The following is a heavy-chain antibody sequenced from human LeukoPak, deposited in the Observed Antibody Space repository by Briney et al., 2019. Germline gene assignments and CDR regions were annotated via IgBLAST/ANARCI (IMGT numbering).Heavy chain of an antibody. CDR3: ARDRKWLLTFDL. J-gene: IGHJ4*02. CDR2: ISTSGSTT. Sequence: PGGSLRLSCAASGFTFSSYEINWVRQAPGKGLEWVSYISTSGSTTYYADSVKGRFTISRDNYKNTLYLQMNNLRADDTAVYYCARDRKWLLTFDLWGQGTLVTVSS. CDR1: GFTFSSYE. D-gene: IGHD6-19*01. V-gene: IGHV3-48*03.